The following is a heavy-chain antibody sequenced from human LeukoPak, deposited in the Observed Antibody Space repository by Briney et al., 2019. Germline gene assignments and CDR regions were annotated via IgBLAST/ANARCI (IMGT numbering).Heavy chain of an antibody. CDR1: GFTFTRSA. V-gene: IGHV1-58*02. CDR2: IVVGSGST. CDR3: ARGRYCSSTSCYGFYYYYYMDV. J-gene: IGHJ6*03. D-gene: IGHD2-2*01. Sequence: ASVKVSCKASGFTFTRSAMQWVRQARGQRLEWIGWIVVGSGSTNYAQKFQERVTITRDMSTSTVYMELSSLRSEDTAVYYCARGRYCSSTSCYGFYYYYYMDVWGKGTTVTISS.